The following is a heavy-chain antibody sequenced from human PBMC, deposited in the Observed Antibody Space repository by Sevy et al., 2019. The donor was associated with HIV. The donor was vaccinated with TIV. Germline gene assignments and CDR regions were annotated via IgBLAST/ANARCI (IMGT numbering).Heavy chain of an antibody. Sequence: ASVKVSCKVSGYTVTELSMHWVQQAPGKGLEWMGGSDPEDGETIYAQKFQGRVTMTEDTSTDTAYMELSSLRSEDTAVYYSVDTAVYYCATPWRDSKAFDIWGQWTMVTVSS. CDR2: SDPEDGET. J-gene: IGHJ3*02. D-gene: IGHD3-10*01. CDR1: GYTVTELS. CDR3: VDTAVYYCATPWRDSKAFDI. V-gene: IGHV1-24*01.